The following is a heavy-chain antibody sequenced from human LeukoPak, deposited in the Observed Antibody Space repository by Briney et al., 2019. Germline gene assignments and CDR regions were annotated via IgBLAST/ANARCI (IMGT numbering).Heavy chain of an antibody. D-gene: IGHD5-18*01. CDR3: ARAGAYRYGGGDAFDI. CDR1: GYTXTNYY. CDR2: INPSGTTT. Sequence: ASVKISCKASGYTXTNYYMHWLRQAPGQGLEWMGVINPSGTTTGYAQKFQGRVTMTRDTSTSTVYLELSSLRFEDTAVYYCARAGAYRYGGGDAFDIWGQGTMVTVSS. V-gene: IGHV1-46*01. J-gene: IGHJ3*02.